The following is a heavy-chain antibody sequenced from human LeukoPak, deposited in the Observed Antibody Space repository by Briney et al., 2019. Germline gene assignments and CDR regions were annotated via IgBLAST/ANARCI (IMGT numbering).Heavy chain of an antibody. V-gene: IGHV3-23*01. CDR1: GFTFSSSA. CDR3: AKAGPTSTITYSSVDY. CDR2: ISGSGGST. Sequence: PGGSLRLSCAASGFTFSSSAMSWVRQAPGKGLEWVSAISGSGGSTYYADSVKGRFTISRDNSKNTLYLQMNSLRAEDTAVYYCAKAGPTSTITYSSVDYWGQGTLVTVSS. J-gene: IGHJ4*02. D-gene: IGHD5/OR15-5a*01.